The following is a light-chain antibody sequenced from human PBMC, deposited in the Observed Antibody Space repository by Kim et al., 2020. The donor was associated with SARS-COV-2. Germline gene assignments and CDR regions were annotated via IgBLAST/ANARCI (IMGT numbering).Light chain of an antibody. J-gene: IGLJ3*02. CDR3: SSYTSSSTWV. V-gene: IGLV2-14*03. Sequence: QSALTQPASVSGSPGQSITISCTGTSSDVGGYNYVSWYQQHPGKAPKLMIYDVSNRTSGVSNRFSGSMSGNTASLTISGLQAEDEADYYCSSYTSSSTWVFGGWTQLTVL. CDR2: DVS. CDR1: SSDVGGYNY.